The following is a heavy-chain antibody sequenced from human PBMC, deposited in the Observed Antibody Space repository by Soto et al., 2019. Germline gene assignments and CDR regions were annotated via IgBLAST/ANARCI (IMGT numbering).Heavy chain of an antibody. CDR1: GGSISSYY. J-gene: IGHJ3*02. CDR3: ASVWGGAFDI. D-gene: IGHD3-10*01. CDR2: IYYSGST. Sequence: QVQLQESGPGLVKPSETLSLTCTVSGGSISSYYWSWIRQPPGKGLEWIGYIYYSGSTNYNTSLKSRVTISVDTSKIHFSLKLSSVTAADTAVYYCASVWGGAFDIWGQGTMVTVSS. V-gene: IGHV4-59*01.